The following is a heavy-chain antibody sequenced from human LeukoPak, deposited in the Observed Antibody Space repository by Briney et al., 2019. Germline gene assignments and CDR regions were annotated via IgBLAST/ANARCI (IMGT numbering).Heavy chain of an antibody. D-gene: IGHD3-16*01. CDR3: ARKSELGYYFDY. CDR2: IYYSGST. J-gene: IGHJ4*02. V-gene: IGHV4-39*07. Sequence: SETLSLTCTVSGGSISSSSYYWGWIRQPPGKGLEWIGSIYYSGSTYYNPSLKSRVTMSVDTSKNQFSLKLSSVTAVDTAVYYCARKSELGYYFDYGGQGTLVTVSS. CDR1: GGSISSSSYY.